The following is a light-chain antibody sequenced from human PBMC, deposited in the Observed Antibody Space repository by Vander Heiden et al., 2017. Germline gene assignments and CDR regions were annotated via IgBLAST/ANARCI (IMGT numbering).Light chain of an antibody. J-gene: IGKJ1*01. CDR1: HSLRHSNGKNY. CDR2: LGS. CDR3: MQALQTPWT. Sequence: DIVRTQSPLSLPVTPGESDSLSCRSSHSLRHSNGKNYLEGYLQKPGHLPQLLIYLGSYRASGGPDRFSGSGSGTDVTLKISSVEAEDVGVYYCMQALQTPWTFGQGSKVQIK. V-gene: IGKV2-28*01.